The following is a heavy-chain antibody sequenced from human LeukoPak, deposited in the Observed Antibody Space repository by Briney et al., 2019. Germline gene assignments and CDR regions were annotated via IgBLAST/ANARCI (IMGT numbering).Heavy chain of an antibody. Sequence: SETLSLTCTVSGGSISSHYWSGIRQPPGKGLEWIGYIYYSGSTNYNPSLKSRVTISVDTSKNQFSLKLSSVTAADTAVYYCARVSYGGNSGFDYWGQGTLVTVSS. CDR3: ARVSYGGNSGFDY. J-gene: IGHJ4*02. CDR1: GGSISSHY. D-gene: IGHD4-23*01. CDR2: IYYSGST. V-gene: IGHV4-59*11.